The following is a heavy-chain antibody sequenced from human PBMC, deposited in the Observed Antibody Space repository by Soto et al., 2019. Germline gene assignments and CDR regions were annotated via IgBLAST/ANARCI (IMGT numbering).Heavy chain of an antibody. D-gene: IGHD1-26*01. CDR3: TTDPYVGASLDY. CDR1: GFTFSNAW. Sequence: GGSLRLSCAASGFTFSNAWMSWVRQAPGKGLEWVGRIKSKTDGGTTDYAAPVKGRFTISRDDSKNTLYLQMNSLKTEDTAVYYCTTDPYVGASLDYWGQGTLVTVSS. V-gene: IGHV3-15*01. CDR2: IKSKTDGGTT. J-gene: IGHJ4*02.